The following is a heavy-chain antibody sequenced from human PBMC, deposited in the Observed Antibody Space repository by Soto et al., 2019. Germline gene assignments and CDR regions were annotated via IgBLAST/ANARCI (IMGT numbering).Heavy chain of an antibody. J-gene: IGHJ3*02. CDR3: ARDLVVPAAPDAFDI. CDR2: ISAYNGNT. Sequence: GASVKVSCKASGYTFTSYGISWVRQAPGQGLEWMGWISAYNGNTNYAQKLQGRVTMTTDTSTSTAYMELRSLRSDDTAVYYCARDLVVPAAPDAFDIWGQGTMVTVSS. V-gene: IGHV1-18*01. CDR1: GYTFTSYG. D-gene: IGHD2-2*01.